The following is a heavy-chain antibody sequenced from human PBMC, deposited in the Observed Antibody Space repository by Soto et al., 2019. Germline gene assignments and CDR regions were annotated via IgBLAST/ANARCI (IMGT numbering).Heavy chain of an antibody. CDR1: GFTFSSYS. J-gene: IGHJ6*02. CDR2: ISSSSSTI. V-gene: IGHV3-48*02. Sequence: GGSLRLSCAASGFTFSSYSMNWVRQAPGKGLEWVSYISSSSSTIYYADSVKGRFTISRDNAKNSLYLQMNSLRDEDTAVYYCARAPGILTGYLQFYYYYGMDVWGQGTTVTVSS. D-gene: IGHD3-9*01. CDR3: ARAPGILTGYLQFYYYYGMDV.